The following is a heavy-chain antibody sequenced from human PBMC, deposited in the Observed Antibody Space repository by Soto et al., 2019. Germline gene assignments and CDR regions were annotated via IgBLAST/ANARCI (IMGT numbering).Heavy chain of an antibody. Sequence: QVHLLLQSGAEVKKPGSSVKVSCKASGGTPSNSAISWVRQAPGQGLEWMGGIIPVFGLVKYAQNFQGRVTMTTDTSTRTAYMELRSLTSDDTAVYFCAIHILVRIVGSPRWFDPWGQGTLVTVTS. CDR2: IIPVFGLV. CDR3: AIHILVRIVGSPRWFDP. V-gene: IGHV1-69*17. CDR1: GGTPSNSA. D-gene: IGHD2-15*01. J-gene: IGHJ5*02.